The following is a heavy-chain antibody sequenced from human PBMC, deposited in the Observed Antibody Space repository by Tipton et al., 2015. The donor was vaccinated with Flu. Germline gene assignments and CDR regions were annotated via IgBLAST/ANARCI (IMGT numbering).Heavy chain of an antibody. J-gene: IGHJ4*02. CDR2: IYHSGTT. V-gene: IGHV4-34*01. CDR3: ARHTGDSVRGVIDY. CDR1: GGSFSGYY. Sequence: TLSLTCAVYGGSFSGYYWGWVRRPPGKGLEWIGTIYHSGTTYYNPSLKSRLTISVDTSKNQFSLRLSSVTAADTAVYYCARHTGDSVRGVIDYWGQGTLVTVSS. D-gene: IGHD3-10*02.